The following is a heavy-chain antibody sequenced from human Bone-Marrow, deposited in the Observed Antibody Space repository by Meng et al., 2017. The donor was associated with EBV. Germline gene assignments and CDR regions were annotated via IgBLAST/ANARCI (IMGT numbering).Heavy chain of an antibody. D-gene: IGHD3-10*01. Sequence: QGELVQSGAEVKKPGSCVMCSCKPGGGASSRSASSWVRQAPGQGLEWMGGLLPILGAPNYAETFKDRVTITANESTSTAYMELSSLTSEDTAVYYCARESGRGYTPDYWGQGTLVTVSS. CDR2: LLPILGAP. V-gene: IGHV1-69*01. J-gene: IGHJ4*02. CDR3: ARESGRGYTPDY. CDR1: GGASSRSA.